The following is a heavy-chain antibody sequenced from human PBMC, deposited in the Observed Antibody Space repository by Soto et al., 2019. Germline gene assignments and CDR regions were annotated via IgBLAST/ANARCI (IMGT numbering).Heavy chain of an antibody. Sequence: SETLSLTCAVYGGSFSGYYWSWIRQPPGKGLEWIGEINHSGSTNYNPSLKSRVTISVDTSRNQFSLKLSSVTAADTAVYYCARGPRFYDFWSGYYYNWFDPWGQGTLVTVSS. V-gene: IGHV4-34*01. CDR2: INHSGST. CDR3: ARGPRFYDFWSGYYYNWFDP. D-gene: IGHD3-3*01. CDR1: GGSFSGYY. J-gene: IGHJ5*02.